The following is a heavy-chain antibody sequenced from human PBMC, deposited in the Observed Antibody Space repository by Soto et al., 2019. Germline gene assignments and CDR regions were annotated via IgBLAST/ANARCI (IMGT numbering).Heavy chain of an antibody. CDR2: IWHNGNNK. V-gene: IGHV3-33*01. D-gene: IGHD2-15*01. CDR3: ARDTSAGIDY. Sequence: QVQLVESGGRVVQPGTSLRLSCAVSGFSFSTYGMHWVRQAPGKGLEWVAVIWHNGNNKYYADSVKGRFTISRDNSKNTLFLHMNSLRAEDTAVYYCARDTSAGIDYWGQGTLVTVSS. J-gene: IGHJ4*02. CDR1: GFSFSTYG.